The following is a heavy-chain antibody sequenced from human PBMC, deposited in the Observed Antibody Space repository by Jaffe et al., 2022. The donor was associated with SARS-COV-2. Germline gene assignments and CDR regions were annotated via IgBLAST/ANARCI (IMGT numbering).Heavy chain of an antibody. D-gene: IGHD6-13*01. V-gene: IGHV4-39*01. J-gene: IGHJ4*02. CDR2: IYYSGST. CDR3: ASSIGADPHY. CDR1: GGSISSSNYY. Sequence: QLQLQESGPGLVKPSETLSLTCIVSGGSISSSNYYWGWIRQPPGKGLEWIGNIYYSGSTYYNPSLKSRVTMSVDTSKNQFSLKLRSVTAADTAVYYCASSIGADPHYWGQGTLVTVSS.